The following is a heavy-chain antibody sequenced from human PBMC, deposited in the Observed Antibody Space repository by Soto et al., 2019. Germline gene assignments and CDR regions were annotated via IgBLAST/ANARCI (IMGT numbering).Heavy chain of an antibody. CDR3: ARDIGVTNYYFDY. CDR1: GYIFSHYG. J-gene: IGHJ4*02. D-gene: IGHD2-21*01. Sequence: QVQLVESGGGVVQPGRSLRLSCAGSGYIFSHYGMHWVRQAPGKGLEWVAVIWYDGSKKYYADSVRGRFAISRDDPKNTLYLQMDSLRAEETAIYYCARDIGVTNYYFDYWGPGTLVTVSS. V-gene: IGHV3-33*01. CDR2: IWYDGSKK.